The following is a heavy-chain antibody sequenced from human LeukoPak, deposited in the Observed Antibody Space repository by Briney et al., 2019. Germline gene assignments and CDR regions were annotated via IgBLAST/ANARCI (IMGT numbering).Heavy chain of an antibody. CDR2: ISSSSSYI. CDR1: GFTFSSYS. Sequence: GGSLRLSCAASGFTFSSYSMNWVRQAPGKGLEWVSSISSSSSYIYYADSVKGRFTISRDNAKNSLYLQMNSLRDEDTAVYYCARKWQTEDAFDIWGQGTMVTVSS. J-gene: IGHJ3*02. D-gene: IGHD1-14*01. V-gene: IGHV3-21*01. CDR3: ARKWQTEDAFDI.